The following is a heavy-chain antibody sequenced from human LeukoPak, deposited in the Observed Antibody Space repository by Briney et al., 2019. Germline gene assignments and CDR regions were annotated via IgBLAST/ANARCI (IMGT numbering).Heavy chain of an antibody. J-gene: IGHJ4*02. CDR3: VKDEGSRAVAGTGDY. CDR2: ISSNGGST. Sequence: GSLRLSCSASGLTFSSYAMHWVRQAPGKGLEYVSAISSNGGSTYYADSVKGRFTISRDNSKNTQYLQMSSLRAEDTAVYYCVKDEGSRAVAGTGDYWGQGTLVTVSS. V-gene: IGHV3-64D*06. CDR1: GLTFSSYA. D-gene: IGHD6-19*01.